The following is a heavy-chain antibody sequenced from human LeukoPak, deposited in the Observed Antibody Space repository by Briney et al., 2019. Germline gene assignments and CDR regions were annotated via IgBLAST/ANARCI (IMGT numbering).Heavy chain of an antibody. CDR1: GFTFSTHS. CDR2: ISSDSTAI. J-gene: IGHJ4*02. Sequence: GRSLRLSCAASGFTFSTHSMNWVRQAPGKGLEWVSYISSDSTAIYYADSVRGRFTVSRDNAKNSLYLQVNSLRAEDTAVYYCARDPWERRESKFDYWGQGTLVTVSS. V-gene: IGHV3-48*04. CDR3: ARDPWERRESKFDY. D-gene: IGHD1-1*01.